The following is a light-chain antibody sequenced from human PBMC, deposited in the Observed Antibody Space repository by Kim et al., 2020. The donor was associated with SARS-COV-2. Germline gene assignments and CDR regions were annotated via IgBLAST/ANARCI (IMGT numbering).Light chain of an antibody. J-gene: IGLJ2*01. Sequence: SYELTQPPSVSVAPGKTARITCGGNNIGSKSVHWYQQKPGQAPVLVIYYDSDWPSGIPERFSGSNSGNTATLTISRVEAGDEADYYCQVSGVFGGGTQLT. CDR2: YDS. CDR3: QVSGV. CDR1: NIGSKS. V-gene: IGLV3-21*01.